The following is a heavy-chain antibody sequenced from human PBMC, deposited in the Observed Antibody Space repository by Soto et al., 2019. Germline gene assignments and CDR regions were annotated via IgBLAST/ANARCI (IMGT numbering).Heavy chain of an antibody. V-gene: IGHV3-23*01. CDR1: GFTFSSYA. J-gene: IGHJ5*02. CDR3: AKAFWNQWANGWFDP. Sequence: EVQLLESGGGWLQPGGSLRLSCAASGFTFSSYAMNWVRQAPGKGLEWVSGITGSGAGSYYSDSVKGRFTISRDNSKNKPVLPMDQPRGEGPAVLFWAKAFWNQWANGWFDPWGQGTLVTVSS. CDR2: ITGSGAGS. D-gene: IGHD3-3*01.